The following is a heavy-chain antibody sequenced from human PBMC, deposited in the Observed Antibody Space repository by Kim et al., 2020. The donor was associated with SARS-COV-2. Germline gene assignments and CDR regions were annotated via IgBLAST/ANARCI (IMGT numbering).Heavy chain of an antibody. CDR2: IGSKANSYAT. V-gene: IGHV3-73*01. Sequence: GGSLRLSCAASGFTFSGPAMHWVRQASGKGLEWVGRIGSKANSYATAYAASVKGRFTISRDESKNTAYLQMNSLKTEDTAVYYCTRALDGLWFGESNYYYGMDVGAQGTTVTVSS. D-gene: IGHD3-10*01. CDR1: GFTFSGPA. J-gene: IGHJ6*02. CDR3: TRALDGLWFGESNYYYGMDV.